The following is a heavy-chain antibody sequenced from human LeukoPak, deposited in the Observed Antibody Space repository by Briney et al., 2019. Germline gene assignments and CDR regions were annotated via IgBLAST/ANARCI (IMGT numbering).Heavy chain of an antibody. CDR1: GFTFSSYG. J-gene: IGHJ6*02. CDR3: ARCKGGWSDHFYGMDV. Sequence: GGSLRLSCAASGFTFSSYGMHWVRQAPGKGLEWVAVISYDGSNKYYADSAKGRFTISRDNSKSMVYLQMDRLRAEDTAVYYCARCKGGWSDHFYGMDVWGQGTTVTVSS. CDR2: ISYDGSNK. V-gene: IGHV3-30*03. D-gene: IGHD6-19*01.